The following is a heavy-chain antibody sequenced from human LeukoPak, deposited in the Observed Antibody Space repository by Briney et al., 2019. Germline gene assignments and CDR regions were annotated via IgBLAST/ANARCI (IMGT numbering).Heavy chain of an antibody. CDR3: ARHLGGYPDAFDF. CDR2: ISYSGTT. J-gene: IGHJ3*01. Sequence: PSETLSLTCTVSGGSISSSYWSWIRQPPGKGLEWIGYISYSGTTNFNPSLKSRVTISVDTSKNKFSLKLSSVTAADTAVYYCARHLGGYPDAFDFWGQGTMVTVSS. V-gene: IGHV4-59*08. D-gene: IGHD6-25*01. CDR1: GGSISSSY.